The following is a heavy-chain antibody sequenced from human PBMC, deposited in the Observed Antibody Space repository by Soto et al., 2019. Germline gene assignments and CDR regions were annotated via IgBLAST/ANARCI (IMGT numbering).Heavy chain of an antibody. CDR3: ARHRGPAPVY. D-gene: IGHD3-10*01. Sequence: SETLSLTCTVSGGSISGYYWTWIRQPPGKGLEWVGSLFYGGTTDYNPSLKSRLTMSLDTSKNHFSLKLRSVTATDTAVYYCARHRGPAPVYWGQGTLVTVSS. CDR2: LFYGGTT. V-gene: IGHV4-39*01. CDR1: GGSISGYY. J-gene: IGHJ4*02.